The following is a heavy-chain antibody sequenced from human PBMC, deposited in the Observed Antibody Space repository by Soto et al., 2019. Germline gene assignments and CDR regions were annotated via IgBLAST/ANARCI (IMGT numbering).Heavy chain of an antibody. Sequence: PVKVSCEAAGGTFSSYATSCVRQPPGQGLEWMGGIIPIFGPANYAQKCQGRATITADESTSTAYMELSSLRAEDTAVYYCAKDGGPGRERYYFDYWCQGPPVTVSS. V-gene: IGHV1-69*13. CDR3: AKDGGPGRERYYFDY. D-gene: IGHD3-16*01. J-gene: IGHJ4*02. CDR1: GGTFSSYA. CDR2: IIPIFGPA.